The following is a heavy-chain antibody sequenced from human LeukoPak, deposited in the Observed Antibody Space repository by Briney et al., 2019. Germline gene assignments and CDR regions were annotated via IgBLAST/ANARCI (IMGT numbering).Heavy chain of an antibody. CDR2: VHTSGSN. J-gene: IGHJ4*02. Sequence: SETLSLTCTVSGGSISSGSYYWTWIRQPAGKGLEWVGRVHTSGSNRQNPSLKSRGTISLDTSKNQFYLNLDSVTAADTAVYFCARGKPYGPPSDRGAYYFDYWGQGTLVTVSS. D-gene: IGHD3-22*01. V-gene: IGHV4-61*02. CDR1: GGSISSGSYY. CDR3: ARGKPYGPPSDRGAYYFDY.